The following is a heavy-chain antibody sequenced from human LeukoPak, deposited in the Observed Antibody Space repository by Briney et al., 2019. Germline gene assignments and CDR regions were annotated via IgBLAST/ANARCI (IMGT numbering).Heavy chain of an antibody. CDR1: GCTFSSYA. D-gene: IGHD4-17*01. V-gene: IGHV3-30*04. J-gene: IGHJ4*02. Sequence: GGSLRLSCAASGCTFSSYAMHWVRQAPGKGPEWVAVISYDGSNKYYADSVKGRFTISRDNSKNTLYLQMNSLRAEDTAVYYCAREESGYGVRNWGQGTLVTVSS. CDR2: ISYDGSNK. CDR3: AREESGYGVRN.